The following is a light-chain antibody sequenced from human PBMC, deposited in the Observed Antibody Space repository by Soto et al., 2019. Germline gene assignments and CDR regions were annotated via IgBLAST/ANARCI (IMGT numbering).Light chain of an antibody. CDR1: SSNIGSNT. Sequence: QSVLTQPPSASGTPGHRVTLSCSGSSSNIGSNTVNWYQQLPGTAPKLLIYSNNQRPSGVPDRFSGSKSGTSASLAISGLQSEDEADYYCAAWDDSLNGWVFGGGTKVTVL. CDR2: SNN. V-gene: IGLV1-44*01. J-gene: IGLJ3*02. CDR3: AAWDDSLNGWV.